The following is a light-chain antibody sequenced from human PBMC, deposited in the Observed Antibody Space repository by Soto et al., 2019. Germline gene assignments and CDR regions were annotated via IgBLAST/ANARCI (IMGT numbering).Light chain of an antibody. CDR3: QQYGSSPPT. CDR2: GAS. Sequence: EIVLTQSPGTLSLSPGERPTLSCRASQSVTNDYVAWYQRKPGQAPRLLIYGASYRATDIPRRFSGSGSGTDFTLTITRLEPEDFAVYYCQQYGSSPPTFGQGTKVEIK. J-gene: IGKJ1*01. V-gene: IGKV3-20*01. CDR1: QSVTNDY.